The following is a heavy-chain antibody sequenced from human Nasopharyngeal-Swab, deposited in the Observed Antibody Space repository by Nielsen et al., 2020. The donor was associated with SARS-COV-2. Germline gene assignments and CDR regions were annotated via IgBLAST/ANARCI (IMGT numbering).Heavy chain of an antibody. D-gene: IGHD3-16*01. CDR3: ARGGTDHYYYYYMDV. Sequence: GESLKISCAASGFIFSAYSMNWVRQSPGKGLEWVSYISSSSSYMFYADSVKGRLTISRDNAKNSLYLQMNSLRTEDTAVYYCARGGTDHYYYYYMDVWGKGTTVTVSS. CDR1: GFIFSAYS. J-gene: IGHJ6*03. CDR2: ISSSSSYM. V-gene: IGHV3-21*01.